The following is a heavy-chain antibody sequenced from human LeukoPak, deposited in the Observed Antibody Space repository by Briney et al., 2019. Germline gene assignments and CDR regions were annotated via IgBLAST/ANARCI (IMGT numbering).Heavy chain of an antibody. CDR1: GFTFSDHY. CDR3: ARADRSLGIDY. D-gene: IGHD6-19*01. CDR2: LSGSSSYT. Sequence: GGSLRLSCAASGFTFSDHYMNWIRQAPGKGLEWVSYLSGSSSYTNYADSVRGRFTIPRDNAKNSLYLQMNSLRAEDTAVYYCARADRSLGIDYWGQGTLVTVSS. V-gene: IGHV3-11*05. J-gene: IGHJ4*02.